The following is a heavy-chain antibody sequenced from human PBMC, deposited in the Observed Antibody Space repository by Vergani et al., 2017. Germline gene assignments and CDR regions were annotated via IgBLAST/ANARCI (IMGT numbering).Heavy chain of an antibody. V-gene: IGHV4-61*02. J-gene: IGHJ5*02. D-gene: IGHD3-10*01. Sequence: QVQLHESGPGLVKPSQTLSLTCTVSGGSITSGSFYWSWIRQPAGKGLEWIGRIHSSGTTNYNPSLKSRVTLSVDTSKNQLSLRMTSVTAADTAVYYCARDSWTAELRGVYWFDTGGQGTLVRVSS. CDR1: GGSITSGSFY. CDR2: IHSSGTT. CDR3: ARDSWTAELRGVYWFDT.